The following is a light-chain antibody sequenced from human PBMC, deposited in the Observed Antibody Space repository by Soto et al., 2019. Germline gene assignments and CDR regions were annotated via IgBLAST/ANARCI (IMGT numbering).Light chain of an antibody. CDR3: QQRSNWPCT. Sequence: ESVLTQAPATLSLSPGERATLSCRASQSVSSYLAWYQQKPGQAPRLLIYDASNRATGIPARFSGSGSGTDFTLTISSLEPEDFAVYYCQQRSNWPCTFGHGTKV. CDR2: DAS. CDR1: QSVSSY. J-gene: IGKJ1*01. V-gene: IGKV3-11*01.